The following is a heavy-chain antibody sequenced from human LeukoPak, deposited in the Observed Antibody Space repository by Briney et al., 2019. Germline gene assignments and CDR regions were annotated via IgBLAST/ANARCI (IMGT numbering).Heavy chain of an antibody. Sequence: GASVKVSCKASGYTFTGYYMHWVRQAPGQGLEWMGWINPNSGGTNYAQKFQGRVTMTRNTSISTAYMELTNLRSEDTAVYYCARGGWLVLRYFDYWGQGTPVTVSS. D-gene: IGHD3-9*01. CDR1: GYTFTGYY. CDR2: INPNSGGT. CDR3: ARGGWLVLRYFDY. J-gene: IGHJ4*02. V-gene: IGHV1-2*02.